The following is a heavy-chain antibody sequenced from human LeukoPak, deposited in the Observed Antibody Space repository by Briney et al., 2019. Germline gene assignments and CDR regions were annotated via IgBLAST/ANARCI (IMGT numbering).Heavy chain of an antibody. D-gene: IGHD6-13*01. CDR1: GYTFTSYY. Sequence: ASVKVSCKASGYTFTSYYMHWVRQAPGQGLEWMGIINASGGSTTYAQKFQGRVTMTRDTSTSTVYMELSSLRSEDTAVYYCARDLIAAAGTTWFDPWGQGTLVTVSS. CDR2: INASGGST. V-gene: IGHV1-46*01. J-gene: IGHJ5*02. CDR3: ARDLIAAAGTTWFDP.